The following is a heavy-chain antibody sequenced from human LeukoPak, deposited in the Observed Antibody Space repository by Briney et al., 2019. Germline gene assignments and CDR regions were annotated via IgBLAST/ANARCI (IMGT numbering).Heavy chain of an antibody. CDR2: VYYSGST. D-gene: IGHD3-22*01. CDR1: GGFISSSSHY. V-gene: IGHV4-39*01. Sequence: SETLSLTCSFSGGFISSSSHYWGWLRQSPGKGLEWIGSVYYSGSTNYNPSLKSRVTISVDTSKNQFSLKLSSVTAADTAVYYCARRDSYSSGYYYFDYWGQGTLVTVSS. J-gene: IGHJ4*02. CDR3: ARRDSYSSGYYYFDY.